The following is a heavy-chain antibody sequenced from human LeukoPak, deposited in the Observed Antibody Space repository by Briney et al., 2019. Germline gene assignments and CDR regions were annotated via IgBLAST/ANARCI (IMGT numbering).Heavy chain of an antibody. Sequence: GGSLRLSCAASGFTFSSYWMHWVRQAPGKGLVWVSAISGSGGSTYYADSVKGRFTISRDNAKNSLYLQMNSLRAEDTAVYYCAELGITMIGGVWGKGTTVTISS. V-gene: IGHV3-74*01. CDR1: GFTFSSYW. J-gene: IGHJ6*04. CDR3: AELGITMIGGV. CDR2: ISGSGGST. D-gene: IGHD3-10*02.